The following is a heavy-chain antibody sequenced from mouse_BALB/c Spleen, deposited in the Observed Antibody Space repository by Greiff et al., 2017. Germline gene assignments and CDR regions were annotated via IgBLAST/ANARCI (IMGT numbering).Heavy chain of an antibody. J-gene: IGHJ2*01. CDR3: TRGGNYGYFDY. D-gene: IGHD2-1*01. CDR1: GYTFTDYE. V-gene: IGHV1-15*01. CDR2: IDPETGGT. Sequence: QVQLQQSGAELVRPGASVTLSCKASGYTFTDYEMHWVKQTPVHGLEWIGAIDPETGGTAYNQKFKGKATLTADKSSSTAYMELRSLTSEDSAVYYCTRGGNYGYFDYWGQGTTLTVSS.